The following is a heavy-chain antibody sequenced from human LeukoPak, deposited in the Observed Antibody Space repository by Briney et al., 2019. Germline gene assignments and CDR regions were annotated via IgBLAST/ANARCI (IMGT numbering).Heavy chain of an antibody. CDR3: ASIGVVISTYYYYGMDV. J-gene: IGHJ6*02. CDR2: ISSSGSTI. V-gene: IGHV3-48*04. D-gene: IGHD3-3*01. CDR1: GFTFSSYG. Sequence: GRSLRLSGAASGFTFSSYGMNWVRQAPGKGLEWVSYISSSGSTIYYADSVKGRFTISRDNAKNSLYLQMNSLRAEDTAVYYCASIGVVISTYYYYGMDVWGQGTTVTVSS.